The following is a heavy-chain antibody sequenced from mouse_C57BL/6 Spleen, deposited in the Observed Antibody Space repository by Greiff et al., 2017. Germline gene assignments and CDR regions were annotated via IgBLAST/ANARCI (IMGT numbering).Heavy chain of an antibody. CDR2: IDPSDSET. CDR3: ARPHYDDGGFAY. CDR1: GYTFTSYW. J-gene: IGHJ3*01. Sequence: QVQLQQSGAELVRPGSSVKLSCKASGYTFTSYWMHWVKQRPIQGLEWIGNIDPSDSETHYNQKFKDKATLTVDKSSSTAYMQLSSLTSEDSAVYYCARPHYDDGGFAYWGQGTLVTVSA. D-gene: IGHD2-4*01. V-gene: IGHV1-52*01.